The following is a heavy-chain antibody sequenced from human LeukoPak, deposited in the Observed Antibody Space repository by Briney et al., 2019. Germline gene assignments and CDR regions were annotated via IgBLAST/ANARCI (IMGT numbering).Heavy chain of an antibody. CDR1: GYTFPSYF. Sequence: GASVKVSCKASGYTFPSYFMHWVRQAPGQGLEWMGIINPTGGSTTYAQKFQGRVTMTRDTSTSTVYMELSSLRSDDTAVYYCARGVVTAGHKDYWGQGTLVTVSS. D-gene: IGHD2-2*01. CDR2: INPTGGST. J-gene: IGHJ4*02. V-gene: IGHV1-46*01. CDR3: ARGVVTAGHKDY.